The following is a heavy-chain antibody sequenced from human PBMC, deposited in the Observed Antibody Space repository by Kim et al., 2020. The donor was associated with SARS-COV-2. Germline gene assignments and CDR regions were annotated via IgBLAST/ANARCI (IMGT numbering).Heavy chain of an antibody. V-gene: IGHV4-4*07. J-gene: IGHJ4*02. D-gene: IGHD1-26*01. Sequence: GDTNSNPSLGSRVTMSVDTSQNQFSLKLSSVTAADTAVYYCARGIGSYVYWGQGTQVTVSA. CDR3: ARGIGSYVY. CDR2: GDT.